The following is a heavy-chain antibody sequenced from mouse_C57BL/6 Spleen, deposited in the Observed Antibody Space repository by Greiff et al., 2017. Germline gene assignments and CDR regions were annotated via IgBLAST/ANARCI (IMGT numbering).Heavy chain of an antibody. CDR3: ARDYGSSSYYAMDD. CDR1: GYTFTDYY. CDR2: IYPGSGNT. V-gene: IGHV1-76*01. Sequence: QVQLQQSGAELVRPGASVKLSCKASGYTFTDYYINWVKQRPGQGLEWIARIYPGSGNTYYNEKFKGKATLTAEKSSSTAYMQLSSLTSEDSAVYFCARDYGSSSYYAMDDWGQGTSVTVSS. J-gene: IGHJ4*01. D-gene: IGHD1-1*01.